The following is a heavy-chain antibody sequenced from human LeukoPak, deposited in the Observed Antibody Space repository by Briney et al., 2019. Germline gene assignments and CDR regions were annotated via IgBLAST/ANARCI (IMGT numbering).Heavy chain of an antibody. D-gene: IGHD3-22*01. CDR1: GGSISSHY. J-gene: IGHJ4*02. Sequence: PSETLSLTCTVSGGSISSHYWSWIRQPPGKGLEWIAYIYYTGTRNYNPSLKSRVTISVDTSKNQISLRLSSVTAADTAVYYCARYYDSSGYWSTPHFDYWGQGTLVTVSS. CDR3: ARYYDSSGYWSTPHFDY. V-gene: IGHV4-59*11. CDR2: IYYTGTR.